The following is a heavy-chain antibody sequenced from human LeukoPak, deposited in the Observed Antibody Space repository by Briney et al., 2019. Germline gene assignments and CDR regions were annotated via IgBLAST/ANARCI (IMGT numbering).Heavy chain of an antibody. J-gene: IGHJ4*02. CDR2: LSISGDNT. V-gene: IGHV3-23*01. CDR1: GFTLSSYA. CDR3: AKASGNEVSGGNRFFDY. D-gene: IGHD4-23*01. Sequence: PGGPLRLSCAASGFTLSSYAMSWVRQAPGKGLEWVSTLSISGDNTYYTDSVRGRFTISRDSSTNTLYLQMNSLRVDDTAVYYCAKASGNEVSGGNRFFDYWGQGSLVTVSS.